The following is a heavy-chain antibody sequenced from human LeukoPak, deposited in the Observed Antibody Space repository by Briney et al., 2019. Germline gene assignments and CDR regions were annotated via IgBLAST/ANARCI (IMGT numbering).Heavy chain of an antibody. Sequence: GGSLRLSCAASGFTFSSYEMNWVRQAPGKGLEWVSYNSSSGSTIYYADSVKGRFTISRDNAKNSLYLQMNSLRAEDTAVYYCARAELNIVATYFDYWGQGTLVTVSS. J-gene: IGHJ4*02. D-gene: IGHD5-12*01. V-gene: IGHV3-48*03. CDR2: NSSSGSTI. CDR1: GFTFSSYE. CDR3: ARAELNIVATYFDY.